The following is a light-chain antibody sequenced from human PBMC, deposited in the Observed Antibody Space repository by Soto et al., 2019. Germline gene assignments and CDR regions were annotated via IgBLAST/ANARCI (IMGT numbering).Light chain of an antibody. Sequence: LVMTQSPATLSVSPGERATLSCRASQSVSSNLAWYQQKPGQAPRLLIYGASTRATGIPARFSGSGSGTEFTLTISSLQSEDFAVYYCQQYNNWPFTFGQATRLEI. CDR3: QQYNNWPFT. J-gene: IGKJ5*01. CDR1: QSVSSN. V-gene: IGKV3-15*01. CDR2: GAS.